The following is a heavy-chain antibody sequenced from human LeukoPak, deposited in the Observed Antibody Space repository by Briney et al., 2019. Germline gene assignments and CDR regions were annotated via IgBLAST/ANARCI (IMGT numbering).Heavy chain of an antibody. D-gene: IGHD6-13*01. CDR1: GGSISSYY. Sequence: SETLSLTCTVSGGSISSYYWSWIRQPPGKGLEWIGYIYYSGSTNYNPSLKSRVTISVDTSKNQFSLKLSSVTAADTAVYYCARAEKGVAAAGHYYYYYGMDVWGQGTTVTVSS. CDR2: IYYSGST. CDR3: ARAEKGVAAAGHYYYYYGMDV. J-gene: IGHJ6*02. V-gene: IGHV4-59*01.